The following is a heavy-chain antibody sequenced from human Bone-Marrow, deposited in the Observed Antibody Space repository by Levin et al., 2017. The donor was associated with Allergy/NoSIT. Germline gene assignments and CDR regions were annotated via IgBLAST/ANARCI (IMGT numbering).Heavy chain of an antibody. CDR3: ASRLTASGGLDV. CDR1: GYVFSDYY. D-gene: IGHD5-18*01. Sequence: GGSLRLSCVASGYVFSDYYMSWVRQPPGKGLEWVSSINSNSAYIHYGDSVKGRFTISRDNSKKLLFLQMNSLRDEDTATYYCASRLTASGGLDVWGHGTTVTVSS. J-gene: IGHJ6*02. CDR2: INSNSAYI. V-gene: IGHV3-11*03.